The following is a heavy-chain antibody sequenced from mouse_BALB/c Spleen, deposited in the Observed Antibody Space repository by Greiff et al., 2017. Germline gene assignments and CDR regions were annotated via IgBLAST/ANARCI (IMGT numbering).Heavy chain of an antibody. Sequence: QVQLQQSGAELMKPGASVKMSCKASGYTFTSYTMHWVKQRPGQGLEWIGYINPSSGYTNYNQKFKDKATLTADKSYSTACMQLSSLTSEDSAVYYCARFGYDVAYWGQGTLVTVSA. D-gene: IGHD2-2*01. CDR3: ARFGYDVAY. J-gene: IGHJ3*01. CDR2: INPSSGYT. CDR1: GYTFTSYT. V-gene: IGHV1S26*01.